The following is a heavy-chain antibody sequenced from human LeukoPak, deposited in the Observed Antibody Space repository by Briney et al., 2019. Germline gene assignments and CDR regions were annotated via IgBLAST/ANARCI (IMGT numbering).Heavy chain of an antibody. J-gene: IGHJ6*02. D-gene: IGHD3-10*01. V-gene: IGHV3-33*01. Sequence: GGSLRLSCAASGFTFSSYGMHWVRQAPGKGLEWVAVIWYDGSNKYYADSVKGRFTISRDNSKNTLYLQMSSLRAEDTAVYYCARREFVNYGMDVWGQGTTVTVSS. CDR1: GFTFSSYG. CDR2: IWYDGSNK. CDR3: ARREFVNYGMDV.